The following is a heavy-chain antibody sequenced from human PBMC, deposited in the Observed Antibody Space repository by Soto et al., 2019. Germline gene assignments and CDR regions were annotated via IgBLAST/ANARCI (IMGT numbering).Heavy chain of an antibody. D-gene: IGHD5-18*01. J-gene: IGHJ4*02. CDR2: IYYSGST. CDR1: GGTISSYY. Sequence: SETLSLTCTVSGGTISSYYWSWIRQPPGKGLEWIGYIYYSGSTNYNPSLKSRVTISVDTSKNQFSLKLSSVTAADTAAYYCARRYGSCFDYWGQGTLVTVSS. V-gene: IGHV4-59*08. CDR3: ARRYGSCFDY.